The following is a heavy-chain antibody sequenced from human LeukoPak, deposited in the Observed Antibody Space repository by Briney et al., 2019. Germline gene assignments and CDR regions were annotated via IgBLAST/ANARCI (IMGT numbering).Heavy chain of an antibody. CDR2: ISAYNGNT. Sequence: ASVKVTCKASGYTFTSYGISWVRQAPGQGLEWMGWISAYNGNTNYAQKLQGRVTMTTDTSTSTAYMELRSLRSDDAAVYYCARRKEQQLADYWGQGTLVTVSS. J-gene: IGHJ4*02. CDR3: ARRKEQQLADY. V-gene: IGHV1-18*01. D-gene: IGHD6-13*01. CDR1: GYTFTSYG.